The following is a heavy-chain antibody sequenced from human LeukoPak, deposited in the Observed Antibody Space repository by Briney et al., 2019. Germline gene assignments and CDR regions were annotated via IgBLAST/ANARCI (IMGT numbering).Heavy chain of an antibody. CDR3: ARWAAERYCSSASCPYYYYYGMDV. D-gene: IGHD2-2*01. V-gene: IGHV3-30*03. CDR2: ISYDGSNK. J-gene: IGHJ6*02. CDR1: GFTFSTYG. Sequence: GGSLRLSCAASGFTFSTYGMHWVRQAPGKGLEWVAVISYDGSNKYYADSVKGRFTISRDNSKNTLYLQMNSLRAEDTAVYYCARWAAERYCSSASCPYYYYYGMDVWGQGTTVTVSS.